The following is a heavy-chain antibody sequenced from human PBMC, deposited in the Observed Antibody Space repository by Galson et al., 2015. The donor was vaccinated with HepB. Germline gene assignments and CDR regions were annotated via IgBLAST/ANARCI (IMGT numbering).Heavy chain of an antibody. CDR2: IYSGDSI. CDR3: ARGSPYYDFWSGYYYYFDH. Sequence: SLRLSCAASGFTVSSNYMSWVRQAPGKGLEWVSIIYSGDSIYYADSVKGRFTISRDNSNNTLYLQMNSLRAEDTAVYYCARGSPYYDFWSGYYYYFDHWGQGTLVTVSS. CDR1: GFTVSSNY. J-gene: IGHJ4*02. V-gene: IGHV3-53*01. D-gene: IGHD3-3*01.